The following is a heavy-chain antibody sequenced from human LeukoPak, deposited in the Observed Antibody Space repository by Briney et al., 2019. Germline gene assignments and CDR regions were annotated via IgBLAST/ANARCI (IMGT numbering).Heavy chain of an antibody. CDR3: ARARGGGTYHAGSGYYWDFDY. V-gene: IGHV4-30-4*01. CDR2: IYYSGST. CDR1: GGSISSGDYY. Sequence: SQTLSLTCTVSGGSISSGDYYWSWIRQPPGKGLEWIGYIYYSGSTYYNPSLKSRVTISLDTSKNQFSLKLSSVTAPDTAVYYCARARGGGTYHAGSGYYWDFDYWGQGTLVTVSS. J-gene: IGHJ4*02. D-gene: IGHD3-22*01.